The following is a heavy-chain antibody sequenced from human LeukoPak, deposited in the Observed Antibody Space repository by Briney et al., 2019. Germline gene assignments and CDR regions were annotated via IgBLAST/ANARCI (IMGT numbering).Heavy chain of an antibody. CDR1: GFTFRSYG. D-gene: IGHD4-17*01. J-gene: IGHJ4*02. CDR2: ISYDGSNK. V-gene: IGHV3-30*18. Sequence: PGGSLRLSCAASGFTFRSYGMHWVRQAPGKGLEWVAVISYDGSNKYYADSVKGRFTISRDNSKNTLYLQMNSLRAEDTAVYYCAKGIDYGDYDVGGYFDYWGQGTLVTVSP. CDR3: AKGIDYGDYDVGGYFDY.